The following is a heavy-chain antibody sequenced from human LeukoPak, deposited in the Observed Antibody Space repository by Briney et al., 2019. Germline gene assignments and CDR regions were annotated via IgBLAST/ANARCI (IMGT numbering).Heavy chain of an antibody. CDR1: GFTFSSYV. J-gene: IGHJ4*02. CDR3: AKDIHAGGYVDW. D-gene: IGHD3-22*01. Sequence: GGSLRLSCAASGFTFSSYVMNWVRQAPGKGLEWVSYISSSGSTIYYADSVKGRFTISRDNAKNSLYLQMNSLRTEDTALYYCAKDIHAGGYVDWWGRGPRATVSS. V-gene: IGHV3-48*04. CDR2: ISSSGSTI.